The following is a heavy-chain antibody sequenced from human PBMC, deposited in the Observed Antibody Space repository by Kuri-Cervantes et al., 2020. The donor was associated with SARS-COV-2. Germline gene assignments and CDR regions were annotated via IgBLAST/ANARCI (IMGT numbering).Heavy chain of an antibody. CDR3: ARGRRTAWLVATYYYGMDV. CDR1: GGSFSGYY. V-gene: IGHV4-34*01. Sequence: SETLSLTCAVYGGSFSGYYWSWIRQPPGKGLEWIGEINHSGSTNYNPSLKGRVTISVDTSKNQFSLKLSSVTAADTAVYYCARGRRTAWLVATYYYGMDVWGQGTTVTVSS. J-gene: IGHJ6*02. CDR2: INHSGST. D-gene: IGHD6-19*01.